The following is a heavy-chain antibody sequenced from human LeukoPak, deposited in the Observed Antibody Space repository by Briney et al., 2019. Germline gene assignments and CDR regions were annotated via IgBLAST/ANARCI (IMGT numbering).Heavy chain of an antibody. J-gene: IGHJ4*02. V-gene: IGHV1-69*13. Sequence: SVKVSCKASGGTSSSYAISWVRQAPGQGLEWMGGIIPIFGTANYAQKFQGRVTITADESTSTAYMELSSLRSEDTAVYYCARGRERITMVRGANYYFDYWGQGTLVTVSS. CDR2: IIPIFGTA. D-gene: IGHD3-10*01. CDR1: GGTSSSYA. CDR3: ARGRERITMVRGANYYFDY.